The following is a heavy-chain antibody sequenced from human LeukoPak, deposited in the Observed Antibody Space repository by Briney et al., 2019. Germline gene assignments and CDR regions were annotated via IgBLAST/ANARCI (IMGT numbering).Heavy chain of an antibody. CDR2: ISGSGGST. V-gene: IGHV3-23*01. D-gene: IGHD2-2*01. CDR3: AKSDSQLAANQLEYFQH. CDR1: GFTFSSYA. J-gene: IGHJ1*01. Sequence: SGGSLRLSCAASGFTFSSYAMSWVRQAPGKGLEWVSAISGSGGSTYYADSVKGRFTISRDNSKNTLYLQMNSLRAEDTAVYYCAKSDSQLAANQLEYFQHWGQGTLVTVSS.